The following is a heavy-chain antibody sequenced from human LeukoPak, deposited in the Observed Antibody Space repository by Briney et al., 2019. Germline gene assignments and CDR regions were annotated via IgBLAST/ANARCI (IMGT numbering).Heavy chain of an antibody. D-gene: IGHD4-17*01. CDR3: ARLGDYGDYASDY. J-gene: IGHJ4*02. CDR2: IDPSDSYT. Sequence: GESLKIPCKGSGYSFTSYRISWVRQMPGEGLEWMGRIDPSDSYTNYSPSFQGHVTISADKSISTAYLQWSSLKASDTAMYYCARLGDYGDYASDYWGQGTLVTVSS. V-gene: IGHV5-10-1*01. CDR1: GYSFTSYR.